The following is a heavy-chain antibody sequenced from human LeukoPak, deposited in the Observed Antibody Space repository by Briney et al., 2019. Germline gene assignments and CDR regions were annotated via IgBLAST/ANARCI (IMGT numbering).Heavy chain of an antibody. CDR3: ARVLAYCSSTSCHDY. D-gene: IGHD2-2*01. J-gene: IGHJ4*02. Sequence: ASVKVSCKASGYTFTSYGISWVRQAPGQGLEWVGWISAYNGNTNYAQKLQGRVTMTTDTSTSTAYMELRSLRSDDTAVYYCARVLAYCSSTSCHDYWGQGTLVTVYS. CDR1: GYTFTSYG. CDR2: ISAYNGNT. V-gene: IGHV1-18*01.